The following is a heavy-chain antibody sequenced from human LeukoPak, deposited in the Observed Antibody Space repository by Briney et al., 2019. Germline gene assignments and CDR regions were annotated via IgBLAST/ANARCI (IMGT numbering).Heavy chain of an antibody. CDR2: IYNSGSR. D-gene: IGHD3-10*01. CDR1: GGSISSGDHY. V-gene: IGHV4-30-4*02. Sequence: SDTLSLTCSVSGGSISSGDHYWRWNRQPPGKGLEGFGYIYNSGSRYYHPSLKSRVTISVDTSKNQFSLNLSSVTAADTAVYYCARGYGFGSGSYQIHYGMDVWGQGTTVTVSS. CDR3: ARGYGFGSGSYQIHYGMDV. J-gene: IGHJ6*02.